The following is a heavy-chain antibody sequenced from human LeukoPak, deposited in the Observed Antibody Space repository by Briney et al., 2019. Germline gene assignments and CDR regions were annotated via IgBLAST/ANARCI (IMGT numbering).Heavy chain of an antibody. J-gene: IGHJ4*02. V-gene: IGHV4-61*02. CDR2: IYTSGRT. CDR3: ARARLIPASFDD. CDR1: GGSITFGSYY. Sequence: SQTLSLTCTVSGGSITFGSYYWTWIRQPAGKGLEWIGRIYTSGRTFYNPSLKSRVTISMDTSMNQLSLRLDSVTAADTAVYYCARARLIPASFDDWGQGTLVTVSS. D-gene: IGHD3-16*01.